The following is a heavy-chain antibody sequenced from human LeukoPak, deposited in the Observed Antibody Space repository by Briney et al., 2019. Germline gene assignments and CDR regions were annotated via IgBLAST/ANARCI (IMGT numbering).Heavy chain of an antibody. D-gene: IGHD6-13*01. CDR2: IYYSGST. CDR3: AREAAAGMTFFDY. J-gene: IGHJ4*02. Sequence: SETLSLTGTVSGGSISSGGYYWSWIRQHPGKGLEWIGYIYYSGSTYYNPSLKSRVTISVDTSKNQFSLKLSSVTAADTAVYYCAREAAAGMTFFDYWGQGTLVTVSS. V-gene: IGHV4-31*03. CDR1: GGSISSGGYY.